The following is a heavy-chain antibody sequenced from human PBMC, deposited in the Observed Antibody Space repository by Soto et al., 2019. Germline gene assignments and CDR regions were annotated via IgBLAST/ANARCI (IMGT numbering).Heavy chain of an antibody. V-gene: IGHV3-23*01. CDR3: AKFADFTYYYYYYGMDV. CDR2: ISGSGGST. CDR1: GFTFSSYA. Sequence: EVQLLESGGGLVQPGGSLRLSCAASGFTFSSYAMSWVRQAPGKGLEWVSAISGSGGSTYYADSVKGRFTISRDNSKNTLYLQMNSLRAEDTAVYYCAKFADFTYYYYYYGMDVWGQGTTVTVSS. J-gene: IGHJ6*02.